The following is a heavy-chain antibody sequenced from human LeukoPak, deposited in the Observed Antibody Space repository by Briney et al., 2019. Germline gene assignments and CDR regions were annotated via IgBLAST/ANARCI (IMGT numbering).Heavy chain of an antibody. J-gene: IGHJ6*03. CDR3: ARGQIGYYGSGSYYYYYYMDV. CDR1: GYTFTSYG. CDR2: ISAYNGNT. Sequence: ASVKVSCKASGYTFTSYGISWVRQAPGQGPEWMGWISAYNGNTNYVQKLQGRVTMTTDTSTSTAYMELRSLRSDDTAMYYCARGQIGYYGSGSYYYYYYMDVWGKGTTVTISS. V-gene: IGHV1-18*01. D-gene: IGHD3-10*01.